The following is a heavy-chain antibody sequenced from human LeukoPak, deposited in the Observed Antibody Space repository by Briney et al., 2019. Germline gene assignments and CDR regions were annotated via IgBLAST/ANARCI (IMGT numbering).Heavy chain of an antibody. CDR2: INFNSGDT. D-gene: IGHD1-26*01. V-gene: IGHV1-2*02. Sequence: GASVKVSCKSSVYTFSGYYIHWGRQAPGQGRGWMGWINFNSGDTNYAQKFQGRVTVTRDTSISTTYMELSSLRADDTAIYHCVRERGATVDYWGQGTLVTVSS. CDR3: VRERGATVDY. CDR1: VYTFSGYY. J-gene: IGHJ4*02.